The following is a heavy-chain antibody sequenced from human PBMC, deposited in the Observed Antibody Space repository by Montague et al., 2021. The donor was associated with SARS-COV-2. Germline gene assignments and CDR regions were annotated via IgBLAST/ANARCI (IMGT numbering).Heavy chain of an antibody. CDR1: GGSISSYY. CDR2: IYYSGST. J-gene: IGHJ6*03. CDR3: ARGPDHYDFWSGYYYYYMDV. D-gene: IGHD3-3*01. V-gene: IGHV4-59*01. Sequence: SETLSLTCTVSGGSISSYYWSWIRQPPGKGLEWIGYIYYSGSTNXNPSLKSRVTISVDTSKNQFSLKLSSVTAADTAVYCCARGPDHYDFWSGYYYYYMDVWGKGTTVTVSS.